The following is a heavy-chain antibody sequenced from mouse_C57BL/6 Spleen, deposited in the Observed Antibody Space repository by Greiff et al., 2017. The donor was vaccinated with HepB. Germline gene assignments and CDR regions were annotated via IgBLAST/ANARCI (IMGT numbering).Heavy chain of an antibody. CDR2: INPGSGGT. D-gene: IGHD1-1*01. CDR3: AREDYGSSPWYFDY. J-gene: IGHJ2*01. Sequence: VQLQQSGAELVRPGPSVKVSCKASGYAFTNYLIEWVKQRPGQGLEWIGVINPGSGGTNYNEKFKGKATLTADKSSSTAYMQLSSLTSEDSAVYFCAREDYGSSPWYFDYWGQGTTLTVSS. CDR1: GYAFTNYL. V-gene: IGHV1-54*01.